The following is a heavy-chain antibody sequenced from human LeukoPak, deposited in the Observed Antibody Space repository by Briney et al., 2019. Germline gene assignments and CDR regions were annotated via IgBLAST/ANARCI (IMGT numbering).Heavy chain of an antibody. V-gene: IGHV3-48*01. Sequence: PGGSLRLSCAASGFTFDDHGMSWVRQAPGKGLEWVSFISTSGSTKHYADSVKDRFTISRDNAKNSLYLQMNSLRAEDTAVYHCVRARPGYYMDVWGKGTTVTVSS. J-gene: IGHJ6*03. CDR1: GFTFDDHG. CDR3: VRARPGYYMDV. D-gene: IGHD1-14*01. CDR2: ISTSGSTK.